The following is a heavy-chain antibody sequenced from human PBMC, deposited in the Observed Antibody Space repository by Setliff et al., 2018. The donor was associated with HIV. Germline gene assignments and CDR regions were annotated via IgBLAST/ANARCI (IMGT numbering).Heavy chain of an antibody. CDR1: GFTFSSYW. CDR3: AKDRYYDSSGSPFDY. CDR2: IKQDGKNK. J-gene: IGHJ4*02. Sequence: GGSLRLSCAASGFTFSSYWMSWVRQAPGKGLEWVANIKQDGKNKVYADFVKGRFTISRDNSKNTLYLQMNSLRAEDTAVYYCAKDRYYDSSGSPFDYWGQGTLVTVSS. D-gene: IGHD3-22*01. V-gene: IGHV3-7*01.